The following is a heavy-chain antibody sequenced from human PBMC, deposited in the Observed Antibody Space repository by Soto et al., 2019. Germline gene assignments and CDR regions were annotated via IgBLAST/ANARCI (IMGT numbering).Heavy chain of an antibody. J-gene: IGHJ4*02. Sequence: PGGTLRLSCAASGFTFSSYGMHGFRQAPGKGLEWVAVIWYDGSNKYYTDSVKGRFTISMDNSKNKLYLQMNSLSAEDTAVYYCAKYQPDYGDYGTPDYWGQGTVVTVSS. V-gene: IGHV3-33*06. CDR2: IWYDGSNK. D-gene: IGHD4-17*01. CDR1: GFTFSSYG. CDR3: AKYQPDYGDYGTPDY.